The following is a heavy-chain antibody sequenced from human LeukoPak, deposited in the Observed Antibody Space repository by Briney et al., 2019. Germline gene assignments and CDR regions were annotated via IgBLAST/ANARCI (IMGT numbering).Heavy chain of an antibody. J-gene: IGHJ4*02. V-gene: IGHV4-59*08. CDR1: GGSISNFY. Sequence: SETLSLTCAVSGGSISNFYWSWIRQPPGKGLEWIGYVLYTGDTNSNPSLKSRVTMSLDTSKNQLSLRLTSVTAADTAVYYCARHPFATPFDHWGRGTLVTVSS. CDR2: VLYTGDT. CDR3: ARHPFATPFDH. D-gene: IGHD2-15*01.